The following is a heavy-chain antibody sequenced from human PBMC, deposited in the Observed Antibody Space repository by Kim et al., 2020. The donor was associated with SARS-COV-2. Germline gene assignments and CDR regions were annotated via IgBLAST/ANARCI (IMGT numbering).Heavy chain of an antibody. CDR3: ARGRIVVVPAAAYSGSYRVGVHY. CDR1: GGSFSGYY. CDR2: INHSGST. V-gene: IGHV4-34*01. J-gene: IGHJ4*02. D-gene: IGHD2-2*01. Sequence: SETLSLTCAVYGGSFSGYYWSWIRQPPGKGLEWIGEINHSGSTNYNPSLKSRVTISVDTSKNQFSLKLSSVTAADTAVYYCARGRIVVVPAAAYSGSYRVGVHYWGQGTLVTVSS.